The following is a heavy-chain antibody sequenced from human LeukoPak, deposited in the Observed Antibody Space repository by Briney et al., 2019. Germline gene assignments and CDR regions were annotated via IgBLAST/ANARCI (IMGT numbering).Heavy chain of an antibody. Sequence: GGSLRLSCAASGFTFSSYSMNWVRQAPGKGLEWVSSISCSSSYIYYADSVKGRFTISRDNAKNSLYLQMNSLRAEDTAVYYCARDRPHSSSWFPSVYYYGMDVWGKGTTVTVSS. CDR2: ISCSSSYI. CDR3: ARDRPHSSSWFPSVYYYGMDV. CDR1: GFTFSSYS. V-gene: IGHV3-21*01. J-gene: IGHJ6*04. D-gene: IGHD6-13*01.